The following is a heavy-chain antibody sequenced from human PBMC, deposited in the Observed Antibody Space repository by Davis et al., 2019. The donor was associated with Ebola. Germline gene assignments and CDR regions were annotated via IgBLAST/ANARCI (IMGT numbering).Heavy chain of an antibody. V-gene: IGHV1-8*01. CDR3: ARGVRGKYGDYVFDI. CDR1: GYTFTSYD. CDR2: MNPNSGNT. Sequence: ASVKVSCKASGYTFTSYDINWVRQATGQGLEWMGWMNPNSGNTGYAQKFQGRVTMTRNTSISTAYMELSSLRSEDTAVYYCARGVRGKYGDYVFDIWGQGTMVTVSS. J-gene: IGHJ3*02. D-gene: IGHD4-17*01.